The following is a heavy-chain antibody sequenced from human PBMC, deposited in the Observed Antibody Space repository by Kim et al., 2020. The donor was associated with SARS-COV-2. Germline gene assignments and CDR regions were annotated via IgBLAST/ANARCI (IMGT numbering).Heavy chain of an antibody. J-gene: IGHJ6*02. V-gene: IGHV3-23*01. CDR3: VKSTFLRSNDYYYYYGMDV. CDR1: GFTFSSYA. Sequence: GGSLRLSCAASGFTFSSYAMSWVRQAPGKGLEWVSAISGSGGSTYYADSVKGRFTISRDNSKNTLYLQMNSLRAEDTAVYYCVKSTFLRSNDYYYYYGMDVWGQGTTVTVSS. D-gene: IGHD4-4*01. CDR2: ISGSGGST.